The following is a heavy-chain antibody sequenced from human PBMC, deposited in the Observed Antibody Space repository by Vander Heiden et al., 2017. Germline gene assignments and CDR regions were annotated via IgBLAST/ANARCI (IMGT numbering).Heavy chain of an antibody. CDR1: GFPFTDSA. CDR3: TRDAGTYNWLDP. V-gene: IGHV3-73*02. CDR2: TGTKDQSYAT. J-gene: IGHJ5*02. Sequence: EVQLVESGGGLVQPGGSLKLSCAASGFPFTDSAIHWVRQPSGKGLEWVGRTGTKDQSYATSYAASVKGRFTISRDHSDNTAYLQMISLTTEDTAVYYCTRDAGTYNWLDPWGQGTLVTVS.